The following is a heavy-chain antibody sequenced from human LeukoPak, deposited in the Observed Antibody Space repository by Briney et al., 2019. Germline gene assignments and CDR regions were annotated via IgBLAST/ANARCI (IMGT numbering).Heavy chain of an antibody. CDR2: ISYDGNNK. V-gene: IGHV3-30*03. CDR1: GVTLSSYG. Sequence: GGSLRLSCEASGVTLSSYGVHWVRQAPGKGLEWVAVISYDGNNKDYGASVKGRFTISRDNSKNTVFLQMNSLRPEDAALYYCARGLAAAGDAFDIWGQGTMVTVSS. CDR3: ARGLAAAGDAFDI. J-gene: IGHJ3*02. D-gene: IGHD6-13*01.